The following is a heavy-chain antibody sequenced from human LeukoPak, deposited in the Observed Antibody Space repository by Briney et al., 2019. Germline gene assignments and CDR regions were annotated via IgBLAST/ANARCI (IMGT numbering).Heavy chain of an antibody. Sequence: GGSLRLSCAASGFTFSSYAMSWVRQAPGKGLEWVSIIGNNGGGIHYADSVRGRFTISRDNSKNTLYLQMTNLRVDDAALYYCAIDPNWETHNWGQGVLVTVSS. J-gene: IGHJ4*02. CDR3: AIDPNWETHN. CDR2: IGNNGGGI. D-gene: IGHD7-27*01. CDR1: GFTFSSYA. V-gene: IGHV3-23*01.